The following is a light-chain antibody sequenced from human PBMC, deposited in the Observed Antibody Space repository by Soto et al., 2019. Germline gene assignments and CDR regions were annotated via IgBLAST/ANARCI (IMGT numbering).Light chain of an antibody. J-gene: IGKJ1*01. V-gene: IGKV1-27*01. CDR1: QGITNY. Sequence: DIQMTQSPSSLSASIGDRVTITCRASQGITNYLAWYQQKPGKVPKLLIYSASTLQSGVPSRFSGSGSGTDFTLTISSLQPEDVATYYCQKYNSAPWTFGQGTKVEIK. CDR2: SAS. CDR3: QKYNSAPWT.